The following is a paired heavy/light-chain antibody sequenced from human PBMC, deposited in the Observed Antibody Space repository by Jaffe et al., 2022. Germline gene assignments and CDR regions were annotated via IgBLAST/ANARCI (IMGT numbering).Light chain of an antibody. CDR2: TNN. Sequence: QSVLTQPPSASGTPGQRVTISCSGSSSNIGSNYVYWYQQLPGTAPKLLIYTNNQRPSGVPDRFSGSKSGTSASLAISGLRSEDEADYYCATWDDSLSGQVFGGGTKLTVL. J-gene: IGLJ2*01. CDR1: SSNIGSNY. CDR3: ATWDDSLSGQV. V-gene: IGLV1-47*01.
Heavy chain of an antibody. J-gene: IGHJ4*02. CDR3: AKDLLLNYDFWSGYLPDY. D-gene: IGHD3-3*01. Sequence: EVQLLESGGGLVQPGGSLRLSCAASGITFSRFGMSWVRQAPGKGLEWVSSISGSGVMTYYADSVKGRFTISRDNSKNTLYLQMNRLRAEDTAVYYCAKDLLLNYDFWSGYLPDYWGQGTLVTVSS. CDR1: GITFSRFG. CDR2: ISGSGVMT. V-gene: IGHV3-23*01.